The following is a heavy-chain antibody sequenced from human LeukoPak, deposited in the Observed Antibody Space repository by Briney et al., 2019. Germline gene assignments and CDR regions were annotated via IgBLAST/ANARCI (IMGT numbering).Heavy chain of an antibody. CDR2: INPAGGAA. V-gene: IGHV1-46*01. D-gene: IGHD3-10*01. J-gene: IGHJ4*02. CDR1: GYSLLRFC. Sequence: ASVKVSCKASGYSLLRFCIHWVRQAPGQGLEWMGKINPAGGAASYAQRFQGRVTVTRDTSASTVYMELSSLRSEDTAVYYCARDTRELLGGYYFDYWGQGALVTVSS. CDR3: ARDTRELLGGYYFDY.